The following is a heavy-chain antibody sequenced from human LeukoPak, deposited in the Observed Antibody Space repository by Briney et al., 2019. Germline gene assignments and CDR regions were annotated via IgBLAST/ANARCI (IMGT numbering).Heavy chain of an antibody. CDR3: ATTTSAPRYCSGGSCYSGRYYYYYMDV. J-gene: IGHJ6*03. Sequence: PSESLSLTCAAYGGSFSGYYWSWIRQPPGKGLEWIGEINHSGSTNYNASPKSRVTMSVDTSKIRFSLKLSSVTAADTAVYYCATTTSAPRYCSGGSCYSGRYYYYYMDVWGKGTTVTVSS. V-gene: IGHV4-34*01. D-gene: IGHD2-15*01. CDR2: INHSGST. CDR1: GGSFSGYY.